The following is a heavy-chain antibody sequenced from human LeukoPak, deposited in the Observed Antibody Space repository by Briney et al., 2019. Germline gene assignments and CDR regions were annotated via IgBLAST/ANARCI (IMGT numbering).Heavy chain of an antibody. V-gene: IGHV3-48*02. Sequence: GRSLRLSCATSGFTFTDYPMNWVRQAPGKGLEWVSNIRTTAEGANYAYYADSVKGRVTISRDDAKNTLYLHMNSLRDDDTAVYYCATDQRYAFDYWGQGILVTVSS. CDR1: GFTFTDYP. D-gene: IGHD3-9*01. CDR2: IRTTAEGANYA. CDR3: ATDQRYAFDY. J-gene: IGHJ4*02.